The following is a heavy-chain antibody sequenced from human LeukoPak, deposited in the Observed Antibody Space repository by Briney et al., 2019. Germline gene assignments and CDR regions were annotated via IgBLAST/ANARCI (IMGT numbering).Heavy chain of an antibody. J-gene: IGHJ4*02. CDR3: ARHSLIGAYYFDY. CDR2: IYYSGST. Sequence: KPSETLSLTCTVPGGSITSYYWSWIRQPPGKGLESIGYIYYSGSTNYNPSLKSRVTISVDTSKNQVSLKLSSVTAADTAVYYCARHSLIGAYYFDYWGQGTLVTVSS. V-gene: IGHV4-59*01. D-gene: IGHD3-10*01. CDR1: GGSITSYY.